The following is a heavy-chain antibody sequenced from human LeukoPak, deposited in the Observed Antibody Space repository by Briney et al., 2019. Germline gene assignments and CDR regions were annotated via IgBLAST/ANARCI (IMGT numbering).Heavy chain of an antibody. D-gene: IGHD3-10*01. V-gene: IGHV3-11*04. CDR1: GFTFSDYY. CDR2: ISSSGSPI. CDR3: ARDSGSGTYYT. Sequence: GGSLRLSCAASGFTFSDYYMSWIRQAPGKGLEWVSYISSSGSPIYYADSVKGRFTISRDNAKNSLYLQMNSLGAEDTAVYYCARDSGSGTYYTWGQGTLVTVSS. J-gene: IGHJ4*02.